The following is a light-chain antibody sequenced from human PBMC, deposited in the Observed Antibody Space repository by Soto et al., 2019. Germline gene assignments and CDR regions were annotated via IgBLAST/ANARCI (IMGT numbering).Light chain of an antibody. CDR3: QQYGISPQT. Sequence: EIVLTQSPGTLSLSPGERATLSCRASQRVSSSYLAWYQQKPGQAPRLLIYGASSRATGIPDRFSGSGSGTDFTLTISRLEPEDFAVYYCQQYGISPQTFVQETNLDIK. J-gene: IGKJ1*01. V-gene: IGKV3-20*01. CDR1: QRVSSSY. CDR2: GAS.